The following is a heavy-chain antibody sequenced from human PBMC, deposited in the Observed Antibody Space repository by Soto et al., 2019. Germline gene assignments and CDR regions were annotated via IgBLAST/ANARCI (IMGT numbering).Heavy chain of an antibody. CDR2: ISAYNGNT. D-gene: IGHD3-9*01. CDR3: ARDREVDWFDYYGMDV. Sequence: QVQLVQSGAEVKKPGASVKVSCKASGYTFTSYGISWVRQAPGQGLEWMGWISAYNGNTNYAQKLQGRVTMTTDTSTSTAYMELRSLRSDDTALYYCARDREVDWFDYYGMDVWGQGTTVTVSS. V-gene: IGHV1-18*01. CDR1: GYTFTSYG. J-gene: IGHJ6*02.